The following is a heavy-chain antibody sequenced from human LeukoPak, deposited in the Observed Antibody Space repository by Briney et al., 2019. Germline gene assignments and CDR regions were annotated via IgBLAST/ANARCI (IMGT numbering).Heavy chain of an antibody. Sequence: GGSLRLSCAASGFTFSTYAMTWVRQAPGKGLEWVSAISGSGVSTYYADSVKGRSTISRDNSKNTLYLQMDSLRAEDTAIYYCAKRVEIVAASNSWFDSWGQGILVTVFS. CDR1: GFTFSTYA. J-gene: IGHJ5*01. CDR2: ISGSGVST. CDR3: AKRVEIVAASNSWFDS. D-gene: IGHD5-12*01. V-gene: IGHV3-23*01.